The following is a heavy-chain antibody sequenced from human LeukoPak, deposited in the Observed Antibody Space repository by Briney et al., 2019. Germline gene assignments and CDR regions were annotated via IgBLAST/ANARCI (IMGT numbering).Heavy chain of an antibody. CDR1: GFTFSSYA. Sequence: PGGSLRLSCAASGFTFSSYAMHWVRQAPGKGLEWVAVIADGGSNKYYADSVKGRFTISRDNSNNTLYLQMNSLRVEDTAVYYCARVDDLDAFDTWGQGTLVTVPS. CDR2: IADGGSNK. CDR3: ARVDDLDAFDT. J-gene: IGHJ3*02. D-gene: IGHD2-2*03. V-gene: IGHV3-30*04.